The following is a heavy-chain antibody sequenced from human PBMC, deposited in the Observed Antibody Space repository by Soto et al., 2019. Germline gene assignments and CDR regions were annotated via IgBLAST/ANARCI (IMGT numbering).Heavy chain of an antibody. V-gene: IGHV4-30-4*01. CDR3: ARDRSNSPDYFDF. CDR1: GGSIDNYEYY. Sequence: PSETLSLTCTVSGGSIDNYEYYWTWIRQPPGKGLEWVGYIYYSGRTNYNPSLNSRLTISLDTSKNQFPLRLTSVSAADTAMYYCARDRSNSPDYFDFWGQGTLVTVS. D-gene: IGHD6-6*01. J-gene: IGHJ4*02. CDR2: IYYSGRT.